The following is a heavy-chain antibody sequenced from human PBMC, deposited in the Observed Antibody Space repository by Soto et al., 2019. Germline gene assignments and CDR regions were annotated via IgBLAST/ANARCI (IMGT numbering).Heavy chain of an antibody. V-gene: IGHV3-30*18. D-gene: IGHD3-22*01. J-gene: IGHJ3*02. Sequence: GGSLRLSCAGSGFTFSSYGMHWVRQAPGKGLEWVAVISYDGSNKYYADSVKGRFTISRDNSKNTLYLQMNSLRAEDTAVYYCAKEFYDSSGDSWRSAFDIWGQGTMVTVSS. CDR1: GFTFSSYG. CDR2: ISYDGSNK. CDR3: AKEFYDSSGDSWRSAFDI.